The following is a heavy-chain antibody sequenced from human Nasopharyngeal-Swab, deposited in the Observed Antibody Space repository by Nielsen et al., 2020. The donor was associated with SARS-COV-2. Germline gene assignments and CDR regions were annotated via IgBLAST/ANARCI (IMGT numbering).Heavy chain of an antibody. D-gene: IGHD2-2*02. CDR2: VDSSGST. CDR3: ARAANCSSTSCYRTNWFDP. CDR1: GGSISSYY. Sequence: SETLSLTCTVSGGSISSYYWSWIRQPPGKGLEWIGCVDSSGSTNYKPSLKSRVTISVDTSKNQFSLNLSSVTAADTAVYYCARAANCSSTSCYRTNWFDPWGQGTLATVSS. J-gene: IGHJ5*02. V-gene: IGHV4-59*13.